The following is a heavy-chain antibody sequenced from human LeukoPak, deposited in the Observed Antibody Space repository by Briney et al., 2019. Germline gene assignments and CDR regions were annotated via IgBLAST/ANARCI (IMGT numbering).Heavy chain of an antibody. CDR2: INHSGST. V-gene: IGHV4-34*01. J-gene: IGHJ4*02. D-gene: IGHD6-19*01. CDR3: ARDYSSGWPLDY. CDR1: GGSFSGYY. Sequence: SETLSLTCAVYGGSFSGYYWSWIRQPPGKGLEWIGEINHSGSTNYNPSLKSRVTISVDTSKNQFSLKLSSVTAADTAVYYCARDYSSGWPLDYWGQGTLVTVSS.